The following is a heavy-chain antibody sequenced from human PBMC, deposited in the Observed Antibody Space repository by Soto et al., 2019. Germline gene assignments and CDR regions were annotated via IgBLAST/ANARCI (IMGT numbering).Heavy chain of an antibody. J-gene: IGHJ4*02. CDR1: GYSIVNFG. CDR3: ARDMGGYYFEPNDY. V-gene: IGHV1-18*01. D-gene: IGHD3-22*01. Sequence: ASVKVSCKASGYSIVNFGFRWVRQAPGQGLEWMGWISGSGGETRYAQKYQGSVTMTTDTSTATAYMELRSLRSDDAAVYYWARDMGGYYFEPNDYWGQGTLVTVSS. CDR2: ISGSGGET.